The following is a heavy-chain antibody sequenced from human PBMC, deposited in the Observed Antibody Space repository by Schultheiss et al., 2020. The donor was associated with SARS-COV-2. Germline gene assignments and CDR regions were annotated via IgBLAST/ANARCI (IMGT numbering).Heavy chain of an antibody. CDR3: AKDLRVGCSSTSCYTANMDV. CDR2: ISSSSSYI. CDR1: GFTFSSYS. D-gene: IGHD2-2*02. Sequence: GGSLRLSCAASGFTFSSYSMNWVRQAPGKGLEWVSSISSSSSYIYYADSVKGRFTISRDNAKNSLYLQMNSLRAEDTAVYYCAKDLRVGCSSTSCYTANMDVWGKGTTVTVSS. J-gene: IGHJ6*03. V-gene: IGHV3-21*04.